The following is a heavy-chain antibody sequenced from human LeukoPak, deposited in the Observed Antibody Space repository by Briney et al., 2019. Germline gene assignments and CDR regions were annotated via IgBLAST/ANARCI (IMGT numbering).Heavy chain of an antibody. Sequence: ASVKVSCKASGYTFTDYYMHWVRQAPGQGLEWMGWINPNSGGTNYAQKFQGRVTMTRDTSISTAYMELSSLKSDDTAVYYCARVAMSGIGSDDFWGQGTLVTASS. CDR2: INPNSGGT. D-gene: IGHD1-26*01. J-gene: IGHJ4*02. V-gene: IGHV1-2*02. CDR3: ARVAMSGIGSDDF. CDR1: GYTFTDYY.